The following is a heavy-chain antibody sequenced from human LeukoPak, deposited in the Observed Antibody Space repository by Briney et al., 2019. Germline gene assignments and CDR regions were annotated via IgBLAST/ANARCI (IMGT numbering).Heavy chain of an antibody. CDR2: IYYGGST. D-gene: IGHD1-1*01. CDR1: GDSVSSSYYY. Sequence: PSETLSLTRAVSGDSVSSSYYYWSWIRQPPGKGLEWIGYIYYGGSTNYNPSLKSRVSISVDTSKSQFSLKLSSVTAADTAVYYCARLTRRSGNYFDSWGQGTLVTVSS. J-gene: IGHJ4*02. CDR3: ARLTRRSGNYFDS. V-gene: IGHV4-61*01.